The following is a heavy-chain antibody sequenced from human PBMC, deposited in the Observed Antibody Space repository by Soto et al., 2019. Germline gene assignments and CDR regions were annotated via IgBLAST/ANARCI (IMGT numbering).Heavy chain of an antibody. CDR3: ARGTLMDYYDSSGYYFEY. CDR2: MYTSGST. Sequence: SETLSLTCTVSGGSFNGYCWSWIRQPAGKGLESIGRMYTSGSTNYNPSLKSRVTMSIDTSENQFSLKLTSVTAADTAVYYCARGTLMDYYDSSGYYFEYGGNGTQVTXS. CDR1: GGSFNGYC. J-gene: IGHJ4*01. V-gene: IGHV4-4*07. D-gene: IGHD3-22*01.